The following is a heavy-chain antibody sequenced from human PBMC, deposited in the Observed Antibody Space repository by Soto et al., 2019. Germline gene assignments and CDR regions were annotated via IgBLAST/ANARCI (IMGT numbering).Heavy chain of an antibody. CDR3: ARDPSSFLGRVYGMDV. V-gene: IGHV1-2*02. Sequence: QVQHVQSGAEVKKPGDSVKVSCKASGYSFTGHYMHWVRRAPGQGLEWMGWVNLNTGGTDYAQEFQGRVTMTTATSIRTVYLEVTRLKFDDTAIYYCARDPSSFLGRVYGMDVWGQGTGVTVSS. CDR1: GYSFTGHY. CDR2: VNLNTGGT. J-gene: IGHJ6*02.